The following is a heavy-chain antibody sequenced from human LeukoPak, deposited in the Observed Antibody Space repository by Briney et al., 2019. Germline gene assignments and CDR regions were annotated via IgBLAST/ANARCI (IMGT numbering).Heavy chain of an antibody. D-gene: IGHD5-24*01. CDR2: IYYSGST. CDR3: ARGGYNLYYFDY. J-gene: IGHJ4*02. Sequence: SETLSLTCTVSGGSISSGDYYWSWIRQPPGKGLEWIGYIYYSGSTYYNPSLKSRVTISVDTSKNQFSLKLSSVTAADTAVYYCARGGYNLYYFDYWGQGTLVTVSS. V-gene: IGHV4-30-4*01. CDR1: GGSISSGDYY.